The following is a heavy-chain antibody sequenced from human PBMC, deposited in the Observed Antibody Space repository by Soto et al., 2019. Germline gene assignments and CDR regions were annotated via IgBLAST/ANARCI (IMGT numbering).Heavy chain of an antibody. J-gene: IGHJ4*02. CDR1: GFTFSSYG. V-gene: IGHV3-30*18. Sequence: ESGGGVVQPGRSLRLSCAASGFTFSSYGMHWVRQAPGKGLEWVAVISYDGSNKYYADSVKGRFTISRDNSKNTLYLQMNSLRAEDTAVYYCAKSSGITIFGVSVDYWGQGTLVTVSS. CDR3: AKSSGITIFGVSVDY. CDR2: ISYDGSNK. D-gene: IGHD3-3*01.